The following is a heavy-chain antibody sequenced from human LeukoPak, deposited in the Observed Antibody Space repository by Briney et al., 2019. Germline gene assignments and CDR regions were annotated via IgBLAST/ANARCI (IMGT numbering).Heavy chain of an antibody. CDR3: ASRKLGNDY. J-gene: IGHJ4*02. Sequence: SETLSLTCTISGGSISSYYWSWIRQSPGKGLEWIGYIYHTGSTSYSPSLKSRVTISADTSQNQFSLKLSSVTAADTAVYYCASRKLGNDYWGQGTLVTVSS. V-gene: IGHV4-59*01. CDR1: GGSISSYY. D-gene: IGHD7-27*01. CDR2: IYHTGST.